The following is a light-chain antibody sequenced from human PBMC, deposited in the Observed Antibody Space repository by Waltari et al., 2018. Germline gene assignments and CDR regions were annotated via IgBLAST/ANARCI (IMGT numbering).Light chain of an antibody. Sequence: SYELTQPPSVSVSPGQTATITCSGDILGNKYASCYQQKPGQSPGRGIYQSTKRPSGIPERFSGSNSGNTATLTISGTQAMDEADYYCQAWDSSTPVFGGGTKLTVL. V-gene: IGLV3-1*01. CDR1: ILGNKY. CDR3: QAWDSSTPV. CDR2: QST. J-gene: IGLJ2*01.